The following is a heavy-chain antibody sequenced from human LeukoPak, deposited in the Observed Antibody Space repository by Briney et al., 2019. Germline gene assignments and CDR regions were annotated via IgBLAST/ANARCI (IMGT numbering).Heavy chain of an antibody. J-gene: IGHJ4*02. D-gene: IGHD3-9*01. CDR1: GGSISSSSYY. Sequence: SETLSLTCTVSGGSISSSSYYWGWIRQPPGKGLEWIGSIYYSGSTYYNPSLKSRVTISVDTSKNQFSLKPSSVTAADTAVYYCARHYDILTGYYLSSFDYWGQGTLVTVSS. V-gene: IGHV4-39*07. CDR2: IYYSGST. CDR3: ARHYDILTGYYLSSFDY.